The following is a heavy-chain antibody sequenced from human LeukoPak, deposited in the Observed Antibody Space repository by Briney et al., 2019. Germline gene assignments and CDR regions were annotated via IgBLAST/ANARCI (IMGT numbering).Heavy chain of an antibody. J-gene: IGHJ6*03. V-gene: IGHV1-18*01. CDR2: ISAYNGNT. D-gene: IGHD1-26*01. CDR3: AREKLGIVGATTIGDYYYYMDV. Sequence: ASVKVSCKASGYTFTSYGISWMRQAPGQGLEWMGWISAYNGNTNYAQKLQGRVTMTTDTSTSTAYMELRSLRSDDRAVYYCAREKLGIVGATTIGDYYYYMDVWGKGTTVTVSS. CDR1: GYTFTSYG.